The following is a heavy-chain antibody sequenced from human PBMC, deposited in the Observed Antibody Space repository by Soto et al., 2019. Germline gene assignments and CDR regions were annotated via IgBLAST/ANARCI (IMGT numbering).Heavy chain of an antibody. J-gene: IGHJ6*03. Sequence: EVQLVESGGGLVKPGGSLRLSCAASGFTFSSYSMNWVRQAPGKGLEWVSSINEDSSYRYYAHALRGRFTISRDNAKASRYLQMNYLRAEDTAVYYCVRDFGRFFRSGYMDFWRDGATVTVSS. CDR1: GFTFSSYS. CDR2: INEDSSYR. D-gene: IGHD3-3*01. V-gene: IGHV3-21*02. CDR3: VRDFGRFFRSGYMDF.